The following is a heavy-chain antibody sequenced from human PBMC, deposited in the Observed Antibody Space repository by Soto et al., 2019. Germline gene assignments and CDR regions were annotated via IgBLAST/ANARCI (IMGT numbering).Heavy chain of an antibody. Sequence: QVQLQESGPGLVKPSGTLSLTCAVSGGSISSSNWWSWVRQPPGKGLEWIGEIYHSGSTNYNPSLKSRVTISVDKSKTQFSLKLSSVTAADTAVYYCARERYCSGGSCYANWFDPWGQGTLVTVSS. J-gene: IGHJ5*02. CDR1: GGSISSSNW. CDR3: ARERYCSGGSCYANWFDP. CDR2: IYHSGST. V-gene: IGHV4-4*02. D-gene: IGHD2-15*01.